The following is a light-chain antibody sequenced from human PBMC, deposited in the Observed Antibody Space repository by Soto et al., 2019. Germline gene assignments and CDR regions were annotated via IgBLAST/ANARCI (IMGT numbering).Light chain of an antibody. CDR2: GAS. CDR1: QRVSSNY. V-gene: IGKV3-20*01. Sequence: VLTQSPGTLSLSPGERATLSCRASQRVSSNYLAWYQQKPGQAPRLLISGASSRAAGIPDRFSGSGSETDFTLTISRLEPDDFGMYHCQQYGDSPPTFGQGTKVDIK. CDR3: QQYGDSPPT. J-gene: IGKJ1*01.